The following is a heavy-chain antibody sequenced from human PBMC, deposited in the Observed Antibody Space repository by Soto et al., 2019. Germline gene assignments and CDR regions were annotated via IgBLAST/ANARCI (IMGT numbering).Heavy chain of an antibody. CDR1: GFSFRDYY. D-gene: IGHD3-22*01. CDR3: ARDRLPMVVVVMGGFDP. V-gene: IGHV3-11*01. J-gene: IGHJ5*02. CDR2: ISGSGNTI. Sequence: QVQLVESGGALVKPGGSLRLSCAASGFSFRDYYMSWIRQAPGKGLEWISYISGSGNTIYYADSVKGRFIISRDNAKNSLFLQMNSLRADDTAVYYCARDRLPMVVVVMGGFDPWGQGTLVTVSS.